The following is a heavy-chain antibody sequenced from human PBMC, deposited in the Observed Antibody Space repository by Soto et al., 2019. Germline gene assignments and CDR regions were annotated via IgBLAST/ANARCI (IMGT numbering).Heavy chain of an antibody. Sequence: QVQLVQSGAEVKKPGASVKVSCKASGYTFTSYGISWVRQAPGQGLEWMGWISPYNGNTNYAQKLQGRVTMTTDTSTSTAYMELRSLRSDDTAFYYGARDLSITVAGTNDYWGQGTLVTVSS. CDR3: ARDLSITVAGTNDY. J-gene: IGHJ4*02. V-gene: IGHV1-18*01. CDR2: ISPYNGNT. D-gene: IGHD6-19*01. CDR1: GYTFTSYG.